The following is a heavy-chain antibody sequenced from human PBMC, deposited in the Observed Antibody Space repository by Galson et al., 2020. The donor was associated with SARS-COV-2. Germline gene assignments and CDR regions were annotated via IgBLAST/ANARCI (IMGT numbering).Heavy chain of an antibody. CDR1: GGSISSSNYY. CDR3: ARQILTGYYSFYYFDF. V-gene: IGHV4-39*01. Sequence: SETLSLTCTVSGGSISSSNYYWGWVRQPPGEGPEWIGSIYYTESNYYTPSLTSQVTMSVDTSRNQFSLKLSSVTAADTAVYYCARQILTGYYSFYYFDFWGQGTLVTVSS. J-gene: IGHJ4*02. D-gene: IGHD3-9*01. CDR2: IYYTESN.